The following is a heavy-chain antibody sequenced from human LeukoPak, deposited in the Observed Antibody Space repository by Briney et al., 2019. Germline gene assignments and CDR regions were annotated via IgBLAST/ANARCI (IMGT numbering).Heavy chain of an antibody. CDR3: ARMVRGVPYYYGMDV. CDR2: ISGFNGNK. CDR1: GYTFTNYG. J-gene: IGHJ6*02. V-gene: IGHV1-18*01. Sequence: GASVKVSCKASGYTFTNYGISWVRQAPGQGLKWMGWISGFNGNKNYGQKVQGRVTMTTDTSTITAYMELRSLRSDDTAVYYCARMVRGVPYYYGMDVWGQGTTVTVSS. D-gene: IGHD3-10*01.